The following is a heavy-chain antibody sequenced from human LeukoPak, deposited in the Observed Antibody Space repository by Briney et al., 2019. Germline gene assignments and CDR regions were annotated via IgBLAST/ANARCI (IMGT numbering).Heavy chain of an antibody. D-gene: IGHD2-21*02. CDR3: AKDRGQLAYCGGDCWTFDY. V-gene: IGHV3-23*01. Sequence: GGSLRLSCAASGFTFSSYAMSWVRQAPGKGLEWVSAISGSGGSTYYADSVKGRFTISRDHSKNTLYLQMNSLRAEDTAVYYCAKDRGQLAYCGGDCWTFDYWGQGTLVTVSS. CDR1: GFTFSSYA. CDR2: ISGSGGST. J-gene: IGHJ4*02.